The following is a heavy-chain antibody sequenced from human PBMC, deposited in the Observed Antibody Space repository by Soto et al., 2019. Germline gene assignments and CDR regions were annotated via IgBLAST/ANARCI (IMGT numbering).Heavy chain of an antibody. V-gene: IGHV4-31*03. CDR2: IYYSGST. D-gene: IGHD5-18*01. CDR1: GGSISSGGYY. Sequence: QVQLQESGPGLVKPSQTLSLTCTVSGGSISSGGYYWSWIRQHPGKGLEWIGYIYYSGSTYYNPSLKRRVTISVDTSKNQFSLKLSSVTAADTAVYYCARWGTAMVTGWFDPWGQGTLVTVSS. CDR3: ARWGTAMVTGWFDP. J-gene: IGHJ5*02.